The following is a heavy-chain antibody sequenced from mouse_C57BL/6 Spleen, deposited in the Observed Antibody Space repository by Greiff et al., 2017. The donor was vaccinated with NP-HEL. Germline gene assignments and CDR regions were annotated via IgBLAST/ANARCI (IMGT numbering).Heavy chain of an antibody. CDR2: IDPNSGGT. CDR3: ARGPYDYDVGYYAMDY. Sequence: QVQLQQPGAELVKPGASVKLSCKASGYTFTSYWMHWVKQRPGRGLEWIGRIDPNSGGTKYNEKFKSKATLTVDKPSSTAYMQLSSLTYEDSAVYSCARGPYDYDVGYYAMDYWGQGTSVTVSS. J-gene: IGHJ4*01. V-gene: IGHV1-72*01. CDR1: GYTFTSYW. D-gene: IGHD2-4*01.